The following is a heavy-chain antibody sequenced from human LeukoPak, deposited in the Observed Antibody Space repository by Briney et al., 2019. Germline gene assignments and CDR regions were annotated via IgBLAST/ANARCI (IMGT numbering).Heavy chain of an antibody. V-gene: IGHV3-33*08. CDR1: GFTFSSYG. J-gene: IGHJ3*02. CDR3: ARRGAVANGFDI. CDR2: IRYDGSNK. Sequence: GGSLRLSCAASGFTFSSYGMSWVRQAPGKGLEWVAFIRYDGSNKYYADSVKGRFTISRDNSKNTLYLQMNSLRAEDTAVYYCARRGAVANGFDIWGQGTMVTVSS. D-gene: IGHD6-19*01.